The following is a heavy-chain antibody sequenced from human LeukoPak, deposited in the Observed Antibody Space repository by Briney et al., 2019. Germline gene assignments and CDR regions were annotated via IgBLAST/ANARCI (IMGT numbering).Heavy chain of an antibody. CDR3: ARGRFEYSSSTLTSYFDY. J-gene: IGHJ4*02. V-gene: IGHV3-13*01. CDR1: GFTFSSYD. Sequence: PGGSLRLSCAASGFTFSSYDMHWVRQATGKGLEWVSAIGNAGDTYYPGSVKGRFTISRENAKNSLYLQMNSLRAGDTAVYYCARGRFEYSSSTLTSYFDYWGQGTLVTVSS. D-gene: IGHD6-6*01. CDR2: IGNAGDT.